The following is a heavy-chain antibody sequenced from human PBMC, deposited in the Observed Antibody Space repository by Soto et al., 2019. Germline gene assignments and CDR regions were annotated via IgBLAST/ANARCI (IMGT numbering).Heavy chain of an antibody. CDR1: GYSFTSYW. J-gene: IGHJ4*02. CDR2: IYPGDSDT. V-gene: IGHV5-51*01. Sequence: PGESLKISCKGSGYSFTSYWIGWVRQMPGKGLEWMGIIYPGDSDTRYSPSFQGQVTISRDNAKNTLYLQMNSLRAEDTAVYYCARATPDYDISWNWGQGTLVTVSS. CDR3: ARATPDYDISWN. D-gene: IGHD3-9*01.